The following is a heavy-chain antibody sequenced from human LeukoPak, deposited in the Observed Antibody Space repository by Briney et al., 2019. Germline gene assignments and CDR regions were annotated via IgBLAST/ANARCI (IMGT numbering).Heavy chain of an antibody. J-gene: IGHJ5*02. D-gene: IGHD1-26*01. CDR1: GGSFRGYY. CDR3: AKGKVGALNQNWFDP. V-gene: IGHV3-23*01. CDR2: ISGSGGST. Sequence: ETLSLTCAVYGGSFRGYYWSWVRQAPGKGLEWVSAISGSGGSTYYADSVKGRFTISRDDSKNTLYLQMNSLRAEDTAVYYCAKGKVGALNQNWFDPWGQGTLVTVSS.